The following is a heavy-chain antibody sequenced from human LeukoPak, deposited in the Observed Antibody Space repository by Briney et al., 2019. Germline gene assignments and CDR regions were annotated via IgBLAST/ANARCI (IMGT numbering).Heavy chain of an antibody. D-gene: IGHD1-1*01. J-gene: IGHJ4*02. CDR1: GFTFSGNA. V-gene: IGHV3-23*01. CDR2: ISTSGGNT. Sequence: GGSLRLSCAGSGFTFSGNALSWVRQAPGKGLEWFSAISTSGGNTYYADSVRGRFTISRDNSKNTLYLQMNTLRAEDTAVYYCATTKRARRYFDYWGQGTLVTVSS. CDR3: ATTKRARRYFDY.